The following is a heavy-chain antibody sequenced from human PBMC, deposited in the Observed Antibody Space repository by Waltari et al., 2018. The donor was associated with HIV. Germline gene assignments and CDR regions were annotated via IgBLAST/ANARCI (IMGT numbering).Heavy chain of an antibody. CDR1: GYTFTRYD. V-gene: IGHV1-8*01. Sequence: QVSLVQSGAEVKKPGASVTVACKASGYTFTRYDINWVRQATGQGLEWMGWINLNSGNRGYAQKFQGRVTLTKDSTITTAFMELSDLRSDDTAIYYCVRVAGSIDYWGQGTLVTVSS. CDR3: VRVAGSIDY. J-gene: IGHJ4*02. CDR2: INLNSGNR.